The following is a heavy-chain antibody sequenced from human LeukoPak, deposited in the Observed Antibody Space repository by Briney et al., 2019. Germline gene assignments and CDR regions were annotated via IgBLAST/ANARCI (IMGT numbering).Heavy chain of an antibody. Sequence: ASVKVSCKASGYTFTSYGFSWVRQAPGQGLEWMGWISAYNGNTNYAQKLQGRVTMTTDTSTSTAYMELRSLRSDDTAVYYCARARYGDYGDYYFDYWGQGTLVTVSS. J-gene: IGHJ4*02. V-gene: IGHV1-18*01. CDR2: ISAYNGNT. D-gene: IGHD4-17*01. CDR1: GYTFTSYG. CDR3: ARARYGDYGDYYFDY.